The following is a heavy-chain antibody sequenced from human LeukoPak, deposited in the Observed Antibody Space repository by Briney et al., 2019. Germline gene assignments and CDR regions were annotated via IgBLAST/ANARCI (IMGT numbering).Heavy chain of an antibody. Sequence: GGSLRLSCAASGFTFSSFWMHWVRQAPGKGLVWVSHTNGDGSTTDYADSVRGRFTISRDNAKNTLYLQMNSLRAEDTAVYYCAKDLLAVNPLLTGPDYWGQGTLVTVSS. CDR3: AKDLLAVNPLLTGPDY. CDR1: GFTFSSFW. J-gene: IGHJ4*02. CDR2: TNGDGSTT. D-gene: IGHD3-9*01. V-gene: IGHV3-74*01.